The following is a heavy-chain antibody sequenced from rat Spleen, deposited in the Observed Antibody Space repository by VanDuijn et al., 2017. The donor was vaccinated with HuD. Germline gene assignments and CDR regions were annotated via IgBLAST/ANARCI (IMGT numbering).Heavy chain of an antibody. V-gene: IGHV5-25*01. CDR3: AKDKDGGYVMDA. D-gene: IGHD1-11*01. Sequence: EVQLVESGGGLVQPGRSMKLSCAATGFTFRNYDMAWVRQAPTKGLEWVASINFDGSTTYYRDPVKGRFTISRDNAENTVYLQMNSLRSEDTATYYCAKDKDGGYVMDAWGQGASVTVSS. CDR1: GFTFRNYD. J-gene: IGHJ4*01. CDR2: INFDGSTT.